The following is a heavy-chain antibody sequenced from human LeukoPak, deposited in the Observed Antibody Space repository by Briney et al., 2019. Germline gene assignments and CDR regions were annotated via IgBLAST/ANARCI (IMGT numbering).Heavy chain of an antibody. CDR3: VRSKSGAYGWFDP. CDR2: IYYSGTT. V-gene: IGHV4-61*01. J-gene: IGHJ5*02. D-gene: IGHD2-15*01. CDR1: GGSISSSTYF. Sequence: SETLSLTCTVSGGSISSSTYFWIRQPPGKGLEWIGYIYYSGTTNYNPSLKSRVTISVDTSKNQFSLKVNSVTAADTAVYYCVRSKSGAYGWFDPWGQGTLVTVSS.